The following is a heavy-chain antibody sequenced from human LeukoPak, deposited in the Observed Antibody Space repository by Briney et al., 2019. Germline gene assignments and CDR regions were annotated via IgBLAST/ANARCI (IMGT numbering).Heavy chain of an antibody. Sequence: GGSLRLSCAASGFTFSSYAMHWVRQAPGKGLEWVAVMSYDGSNKYYADSVKGRFTISRDNSKNTLYLQMNSLRAEDTAVYYCARISGSYPLIDYWGQGTLVTVSS. V-gene: IGHV3-30-3*01. CDR2: MSYDGSNK. J-gene: IGHJ4*02. CDR1: GFTFSSYA. D-gene: IGHD1-26*01. CDR3: ARISGSYPLIDY.